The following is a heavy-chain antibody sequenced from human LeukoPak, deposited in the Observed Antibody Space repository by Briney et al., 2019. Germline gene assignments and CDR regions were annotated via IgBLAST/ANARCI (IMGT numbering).Heavy chain of an antibody. CDR1: GYTFTSYD. CDR3: ARGTITMVREITTDYYYYMDV. CDR2: MNPNSGNT. Sequence: ASVKVSCKASGYTFTSYDINWVRQATGQGLEWMGWMNPNSGNTGYAQKFQGRVTITRNTSISTAYMELSSLRSEDTAVYYCARGTITMVREITTDYYYYMDVWGKGTTVTVSS. V-gene: IGHV1-8*03. D-gene: IGHD3-10*01. J-gene: IGHJ6*03.